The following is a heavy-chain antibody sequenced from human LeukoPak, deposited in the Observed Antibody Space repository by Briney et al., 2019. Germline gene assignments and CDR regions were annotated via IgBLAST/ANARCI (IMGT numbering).Heavy chain of an antibody. D-gene: IGHD3-3*01. CDR1: VFTFSSYA. CDR2: MSSGSRYL. Sequence: GGSLRLSCTASVFTFSSYAMTWVRQAPGKGLEWVSSMSSGSRYLYYADSVRGRFTISRDNAKNSLYLVMNSLRAEDTAIYYCARDRPTGASRVFVVQWGQGTLVTVSS. CDR3: ARDRPTGASRVFVVQ. J-gene: IGHJ4*02. V-gene: IGHV3-21*01.